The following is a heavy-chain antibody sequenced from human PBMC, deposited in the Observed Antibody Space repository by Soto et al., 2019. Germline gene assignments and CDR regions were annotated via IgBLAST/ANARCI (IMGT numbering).Heavy chain of an antibody. Sequence: PGGSLRLSCAASGFTFSSYAMHWVRQAPGKGLEYVSAISSNGGSTYYANSVKGRFTISRDNSKNTLYLQMGSLRAEDMAVYYCARDQRVLLWFGEAMRGSLAYYYYYMDVWGKGTTVTVSS. V-gene: IGHV3-64*01. J-gene: IGHJ6*03. CDR1: GFTFSSYA. CDR3: ARDQRVLLWFGEAMRGSLAYYYYYMDV. D-gene: IGHD3-10*01. CDR2: ISSNGGST.